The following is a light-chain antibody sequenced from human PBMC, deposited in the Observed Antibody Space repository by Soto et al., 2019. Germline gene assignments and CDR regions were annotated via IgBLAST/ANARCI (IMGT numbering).Light chain of an antibody. J-gene: IGLJ2*01. CDR1: SSDVGSYNL. Sequence: QSALTQPASVSGSPGQSITISCTGTSSDVGSYNLVSWYQQHPGKAPILMMYEGSKPPSGVYNHFSGSKSGNTASLTISGLQAEGDGEYYCCSYAGSSTFLVFGGGTKLTLL. CDR3: CSYAGSSTFLV. CDR2: EGS. V-gene: IGLV2-23*03.